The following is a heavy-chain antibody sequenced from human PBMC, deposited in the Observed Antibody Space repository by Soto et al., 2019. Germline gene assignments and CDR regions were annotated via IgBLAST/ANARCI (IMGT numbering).Heavy chain of an antibody. J-gene: IGHJ6*02. CDR1: GFTFSSYG. CDR3: ARELTPLGYCSSTSCYSSGMDV. V-gene: IGHV3-33*01. D-gene: IGHD2-2*01. Sequence: VGSLRLSCAASGFTFSSYGMHWVRQAPGKGLEWVAVIWYDGSNKYYADSVKGRFTISRDNSKNTLYLQMNSLRAEDTAVYYCARELTPLGYCSSTSCYSSGMDVWGQRTTVTVSS. CDR2: IWYDGSNK.